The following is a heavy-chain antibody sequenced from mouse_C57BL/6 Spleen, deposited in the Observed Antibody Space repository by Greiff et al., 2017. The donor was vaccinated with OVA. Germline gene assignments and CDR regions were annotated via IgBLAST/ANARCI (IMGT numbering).Heavy chain of an antibody. CDR3: ARRLGREDHYFDY. CDR1: GYTFTSYW. V-gene: IGHV1-50*01. CDR2: IDPSDSYT. J-gene: IGHJ2*01. D-gene: IGHD4-1*01. Sequence: QVQLQQPGAELVKPGASVKLSCKASGYTFTSYWMQWVKQRPGQGLEWIGEIDPSDSYTNYTQKFKGKATLTVDTSSSPAYMQLSSLTSEDSAVYDCARRLGREDHYFDYWGQGTTLTVSS.